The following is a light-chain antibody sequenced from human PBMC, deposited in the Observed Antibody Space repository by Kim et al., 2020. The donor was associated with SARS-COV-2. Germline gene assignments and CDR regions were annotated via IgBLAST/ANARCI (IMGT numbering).Light chain of an antibody. J-gene: IGKJ4*01. Sequence: ASVGDRVTINCRATQDIRNYLAWYQQRPGKAPRLLIHSASTLQSGVPSRFSGSGSGTEFTLTLSSLQPEDFATYYCHQLSSHPFTFGGGTKVDIK. CDR1: QDIRNY. CDR2: SAS. CDR3: HQLSSHPFT. V-gene: IGKV1-9*01.